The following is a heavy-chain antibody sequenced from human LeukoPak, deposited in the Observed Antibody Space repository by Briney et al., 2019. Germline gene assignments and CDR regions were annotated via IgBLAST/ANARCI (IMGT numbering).Heavy chain of an antibody. V-gene: IGHV1-2*02. Sequence: ASVKVSCKASGYTFTGYYMHWVRQAPGQGLEWMGWINPNSGGTNYAQKFQGRVTMTRDTSISTAYMELSRLRSDDTAVYYCARRYDFWSGYSNHDAFDIWGQGTMVTVSS. D-gene: IGHD3-3*01. CDR3: ARRYDFWSGYSNHDAFDI. CDR2: INPNSGGT. CDR1: GYTFTGYY. J-gene: IGHJ3*02.